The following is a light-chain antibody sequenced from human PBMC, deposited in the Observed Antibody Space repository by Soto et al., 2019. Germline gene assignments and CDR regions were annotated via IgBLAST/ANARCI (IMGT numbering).Light chain of an antibody. J-gene: IGKJ1*01. CDR3: QQYDGYPWT. Sequence: DIQLTQSPSSLSASVGDRVTITCWVSQGISSYLNWYRQKPGKVPKLLIYSASNLQSGVPSRFSGSGSGTDFTLTISSLQPEDVETYYCQQYDGYPWTFGQGTKVDIK. CDR2: SAS. V-gene: IGKV1-27*01. CDR1: QGISSY.